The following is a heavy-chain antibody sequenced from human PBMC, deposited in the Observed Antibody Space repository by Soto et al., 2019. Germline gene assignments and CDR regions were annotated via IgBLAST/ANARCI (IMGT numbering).Heavy chain of an antibody. CDR1: GFTFSSYW. CDR3: ARDRVGTTRDKAPDL. D-gene: IGHD1-26*01. Sequence: QPGGSLRLSCAASGFTFSSYWMSWVRQTPGEGLEWVANMNQDGSEKYYVDSMKGRFTISRDNAKNSLYLQMNSLRAEDTAVYYCARDRVGTTRDKAPDLWGQGTLVTVSS. J-gene: IGHJ1*01. CDR2: MNQDGSEK. V-gene: IGHV3-7*01.